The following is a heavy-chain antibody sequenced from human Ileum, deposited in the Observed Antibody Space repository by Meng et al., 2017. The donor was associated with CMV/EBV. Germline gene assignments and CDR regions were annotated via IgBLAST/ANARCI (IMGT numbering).Heavy chain of an antibody. V-gene: IGHV2-5*01. CDR1: GFSLNTGGGG. D-gene: IGHD2-15*01. CDR2: IYGNDDK. Sequence: SGPTLVKPTQTLTLTCTFSGFSLNTGGGGVAWIRQPPGKALDWLALIYGNDDKHYSPTLKSRLTITTDTDKNQVVLTMTSMDPVDTATYYCTDDSPGYYGFDVWGQGTAVTVSS. CDR3: TDDSPGYYGFDV. J-gene: IGHJ6*02.